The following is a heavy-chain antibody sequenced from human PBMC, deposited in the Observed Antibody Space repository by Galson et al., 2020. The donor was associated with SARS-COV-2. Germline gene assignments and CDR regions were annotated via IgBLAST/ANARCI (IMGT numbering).Heavy chain of an antibody. V-gene: IGHV4-59*08. CDR3: ARWGGDDLHAFDV. D-gene: IGHD2-21*02. J-gene: IGHJ3*01. CDR2: IHYSGYN. Sequence: QWYQAEMETSETLSLTCTVSGVSSSSFYWNWIRQTPGQGLEWIGFIHYSGYNMYNPSLKSRLTMSVDTSKNQFSVKLSSVTAADTAVYYCARWGGDDLHAFDVWGQGTMVTVSS. CDR1: GVSSSSFY.